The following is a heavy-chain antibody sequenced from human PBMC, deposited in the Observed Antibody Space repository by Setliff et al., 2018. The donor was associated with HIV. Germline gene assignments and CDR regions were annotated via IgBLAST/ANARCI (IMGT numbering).Heavy chain of an antibody. CDR1: GFTFSNYW. D-gene: IGHD3-3*01. J-gene: IGHJ3*02. CDR2: IWYDGSNK. CDR3: AKDRLEWLAPDGFDI. V-gene: IGHV3-33*06. Sequence: GGSLRLSCAASGFTFSNYWMTWVRQAPGKGLEWVAVIWYDGSNKYYADSVKGRFTISRDNSKNTLYLQMSSLRAEDTAVYYCAKDRLEWLAPDGFDIWGPGTMVTVSS.